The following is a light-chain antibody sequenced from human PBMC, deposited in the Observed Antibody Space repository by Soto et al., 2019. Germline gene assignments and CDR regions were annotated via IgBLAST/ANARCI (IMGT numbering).Light chain of an antibody. V-gene: IGKV1-5*01. CDR2: DAS. CDR1: QSISRS. CDR3: QQYSDFLIS. J-gene: IGKJ3*01. Sequence: DIQMTQSPSTLSASVGDRVTITCRASQSISRSLAWYQQKPGKAPSLLIYDASSLEGGVPSRFSGSGFGTEITLTITNLQPADFATYSCQQYSDFLISFGPGTTVDFK.